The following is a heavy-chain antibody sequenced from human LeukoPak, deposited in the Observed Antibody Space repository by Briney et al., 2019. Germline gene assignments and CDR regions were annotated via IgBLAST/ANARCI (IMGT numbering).Heavy chain of an antibody. CDR3: ARDRGWQQFDY. D-gene: IGHD5-24*01. CDR2: IKADGSGK. CDR1: GFTFSSSW. V-gene: IGHV3-7*01. J-gene: IGHJ4*01. Sequence: GGSLRLSCVASGFTFSSSWMTWVRQVPGMGLERVANIKADGSGKYYVDSVRGRFSIPRDNAKNSLYLELNSLRAEDTGVYFCARDRGWQQFDYWGQGTLVTVSS.